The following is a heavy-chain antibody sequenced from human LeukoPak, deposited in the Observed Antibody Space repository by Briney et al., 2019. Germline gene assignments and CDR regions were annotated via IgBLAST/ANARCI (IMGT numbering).Heavy chain of an antibody. Sequence: SETLSLTCTVSGGSISSYYWSWIRQPPGKGLEWIGYIYYSGSTHYNPSLKSRVTISVDTSKNQFSLKLSSVTAADTAVYYCARHKDGYNYGRFDYWGQGTLVTVSS. J-gene: IGHJ4*02. D-gene: IGHD5-24*01. V-gene: IGHV4-59*08. CDR3: ARHKDGYNYGRFDY. CDR1: GGSISSYY. CDR2: IYYSGST.